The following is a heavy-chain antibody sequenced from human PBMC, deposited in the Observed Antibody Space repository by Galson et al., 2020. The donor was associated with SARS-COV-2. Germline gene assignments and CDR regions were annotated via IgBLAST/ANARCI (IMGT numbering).Heavy chain of an antibody. D-gene: IGHD3-3*01. CDR2: IYYSGST. CDR1: GGSVSSGSYY. V-gene: IGHV4-61*01. Sequence: SETLSLTCTVSGGSVSSGSYYWSWIRQPPGKGLEWIGYIYYSGSTNYNPSLKSRVTISVDTSKNQFSLKLSSVTAADTAVYYCARALFAYYDFWSGSFQNHYYGMDVWGQGTTVTVSS. J-gene: IGHJ6*02. CDR3: ARALFAYYDFWSGSFQNHYYGMDV.